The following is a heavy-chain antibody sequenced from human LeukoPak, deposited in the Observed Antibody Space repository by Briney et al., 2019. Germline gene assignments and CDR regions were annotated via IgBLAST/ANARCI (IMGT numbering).Heavy chain of an antibody. D-gene: IGHD5-18*01. Sequence: PSETLSLTCAVYGGSFSGYYWSWIRQPPGKGLEWIGEINHSGSTNYNPSLKSRVTISVDTSKNQFSLKLSSVTAADTAVYYCARDRTAMAHWGQGTLVTVSS. V-gene: IGHV4-34*01. J-gene: IGHJ4*02. CDR3: ARDRTAMAH. CDR1: GGSFSGYY. CDR2: INHSGST.